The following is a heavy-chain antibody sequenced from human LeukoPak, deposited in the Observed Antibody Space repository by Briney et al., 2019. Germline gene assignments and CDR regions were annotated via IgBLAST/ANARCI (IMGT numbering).Heavy chain of an antibody. D-gene: IGHD5-12*01. CDR1: GFTFSSYW. V-gene: IGHV3-7*01. CDR3: ARDVRGWLRPYYFDY. J-gene: IGHJ4*02. Sequence: PGGSLRLSCAASGFTFSSYWMSWVRQAPGKGLEWVANIKQDGSEKYYVDSVKGRFTISRDNAKNSLYPQMNSLRAEDTAVYYCARDVRGWLRPYYFDYWGQGTLVTVSS. CDR2: IKQDGSEK.